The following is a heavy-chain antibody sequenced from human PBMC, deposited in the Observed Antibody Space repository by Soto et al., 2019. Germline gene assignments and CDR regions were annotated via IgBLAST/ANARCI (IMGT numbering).Heavy chain of an antibody. CDR1: GFTFSSYS. Sequence: GGSLRLSCAASGFTFSSYSMNWVRQAPGKGLEWVSSISSSSSYIYYADSVKGRFTISRDNAKNSLCLQMSSLRAEDTAVYYCASPTYCGGDCHDAFDIWGQGTMVTVSS. CDR3: ASPTYCGGDCHDAFDI. J-gene: IGHJ3*02. V-gene: IGHV3-21*01. CDR2: ISSSSSYI. D-gene: IGHD2-21*02.